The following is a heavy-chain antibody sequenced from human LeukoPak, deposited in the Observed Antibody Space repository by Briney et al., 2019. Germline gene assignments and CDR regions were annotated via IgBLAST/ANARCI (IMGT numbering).Heavy chain of an antibody. V-gene: IGHV1-2*02. D-gene: IGHD6-13*01. CDR3: ARASGRRYIAAAGTLGY. J-gene: IGHJ4*02. CDR2: INPNSGGT. CDR1: GYTFTGYY. Sequence: ASVKVSCKASGYTFTGYYMHWVRQAPGQGLEWMGWINPNSGGTNYAQKFQGRVTMTRDTSISTAYMELSRLRPDDTAVYYCARASGRRYIAAAGTLGYWGQGTLVTVSS.